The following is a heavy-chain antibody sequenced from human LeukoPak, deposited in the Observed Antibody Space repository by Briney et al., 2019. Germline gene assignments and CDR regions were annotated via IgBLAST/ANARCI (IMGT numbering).Heavy chain of an antibody. V-gene: IGHV6-1*01. D-gene: IGHD3-16*01. CDR3: TSGWALNS. CDR1: GDGVSSNSAA. CDR2: TYFRSKWYQ. J-gene: IGHJ4*02. Sequence: SQTLSLTCAISGDGVSSNSAAWNWIRQSPSRGLEWLGRTYFRSKWYQDYAVSVKGRITIDSDTSKNQFSLHLSSVTPGDSAVYYCTSGWALNSWGQGTLVTVSS.